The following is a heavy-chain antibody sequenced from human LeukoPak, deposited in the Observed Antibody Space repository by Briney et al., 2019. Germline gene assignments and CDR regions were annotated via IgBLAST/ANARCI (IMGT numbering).Heavy chain of an antibody. D-gene: IGHD3-9*01. Sequence: SETLSLTCTVSGGSISSYYWSWIRLPPGKGLEWIGYLSKSGNTNYSPSLKSRVTIFGDTSKNQFFLKMSSVTAADTAVYYCARARYVNSFYAFDIWGQGTLVTVSS. CDR2: LSKSGNT. CDR1: GGSISSYY. V-gene: IGHV4-59*01. CDR3: ARARYVNSFYAFDI. J-gene: IGHJ3*02.